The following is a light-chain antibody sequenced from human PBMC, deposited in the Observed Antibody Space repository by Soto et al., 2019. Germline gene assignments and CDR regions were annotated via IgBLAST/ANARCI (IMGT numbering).Light chain of an antibody. CDR3: QQYGSSPQFT. Sequence: EIVLTQSPGTLSLSPGERATLSCRASQSVYSNYLAWYQQKPGQAPRLLIYGASIRATGIPDRFSGSGSGTDFTLTISRQEPEDFAVYYCQQYGSSPQFTFGPGTKVDIK. CDR1: QSVYSNY. CDR2: GAS. V-gene: IGKV3-20*01. J-gene: IGKJ3*01.